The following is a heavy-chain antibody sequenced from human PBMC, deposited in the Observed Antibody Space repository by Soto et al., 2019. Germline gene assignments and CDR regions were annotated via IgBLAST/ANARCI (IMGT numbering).Heavy chain of an antibody. V-gene: IGHV1-2*04. CDR1: GYSFTDYH. CDR3: ARGDSTDCSNGVCSFFYNHDMDV. Sequence: ASVKVSWKASGYSFTDYHIHWVRQAPGQGLEWLGRINPKSGGTSTAQKFQGWVTMTTDTSISTASMELTRLTSDDTAIYYCARGDSTDCSNGVCSFFYNHDMDVWGQGTTVTVSS. J-gene: IGHJ6*02. D-gene: IGHD2-8*01. CDR2: INPKSGGT.